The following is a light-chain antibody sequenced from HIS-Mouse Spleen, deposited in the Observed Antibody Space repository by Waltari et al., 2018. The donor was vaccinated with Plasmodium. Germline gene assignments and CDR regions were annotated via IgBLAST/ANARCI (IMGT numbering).Light chain of an antibody. Sequence: EIVLTQSPASLSLSPGEITTLSCRASPSVSSYLAWYQQKPGQAPRLLIYDASNRATGIPARFSGSGSGTDFTLTISSLEPEDFAVYYCQQRSNWPRVLTFGGGTKVEIK. CDR3: QQRSNWPRVLT. V-gene: IGKV3-11*01. CDR2: DAS. J-gene: IGKJ4*01. CDR1: PSVSSY.